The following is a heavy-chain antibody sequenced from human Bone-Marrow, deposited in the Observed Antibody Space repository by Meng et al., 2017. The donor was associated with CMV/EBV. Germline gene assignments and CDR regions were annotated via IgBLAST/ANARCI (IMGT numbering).Heavy chain of an antibody. D-gene: IGHD2-21*01. V-gene: IGHV3-21*01. CDR1: GFTFSSYS. Sequence: GGSLRLSCAASGFTFSSYSMNWVRQAPGKGLEWVSSISSSSSYIYYADSVKGRFTISRDNAKNSLYLQMNSLRAEDTAVYYCARDTVRYCGGDCPSAFDIWGQGTIVTVSS. CDR2: ISSSSSYI. J-gene: IGHJ3*02. CDR3: ARDTVRYCGGDCPSAFDI.